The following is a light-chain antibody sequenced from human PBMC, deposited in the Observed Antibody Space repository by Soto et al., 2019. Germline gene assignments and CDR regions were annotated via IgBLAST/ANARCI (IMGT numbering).Light chain of an antibody. Sequence: EIVLTQSPGTLSLSPGERATLSCRASQSVSSNSLAWFQLKPGQAPRLLIYGASSRATGIPDRFSGSRSGTDFTLTISRLEPEDFAVYYCQQWFTFGPGTKVDIK. J-gene: IGKJ3*01. V-gene: IGKV3-20*01. CDR2: GAS. CDR3: QQWFT. CDR1: QSVSSNS.